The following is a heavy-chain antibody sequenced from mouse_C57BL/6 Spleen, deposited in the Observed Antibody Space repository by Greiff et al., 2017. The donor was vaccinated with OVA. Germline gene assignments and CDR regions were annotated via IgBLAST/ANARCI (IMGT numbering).Heavy chain of an antibody. J-gene: IGHJ2*01. V-gene: IGHV1-50*01. Sequence: VKLQQSGAELVKPGASVKLSCKASGYTFTSYWMQWVKQRPGQGLEWIGEIDPSDSYTNYNQKFKGKATLTVDTSSSTAYMQLSSLTSEDSAVYYCARKDDYDVGYFDYWGQGTTLTVSS. CDR3: ARKDDYDVGYFDY. D-gene: IGHD2-4*01. CDR1: GYTFTSYW. CDR2: IDPSDSYT.